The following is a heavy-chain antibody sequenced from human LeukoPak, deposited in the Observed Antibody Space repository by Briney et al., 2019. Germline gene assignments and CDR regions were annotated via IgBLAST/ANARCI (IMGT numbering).Heavy chain of an antibody. D-gene: IGHD5-12*01. CDR3: ARVEYSGYDYFDY. CDR1: GFTFSSYG. V-gene: IGHV3-30*04. Sequence: PGGSLRLSCAASGFTFSSYGMHWVRQAPGKGLEWVAVISYDGSNKYYADSVKGRFTISRDNSKNTLYLQMNSLRAEDTAVYYCARVEYSGYDYFDYWGQGTLVTVSS. CDR2: ISYDGSNK. J-gene: IGHJ4*02.